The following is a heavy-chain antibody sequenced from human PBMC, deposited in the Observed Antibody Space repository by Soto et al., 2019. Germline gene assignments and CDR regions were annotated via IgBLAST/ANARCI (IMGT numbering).Heavy chain of an antibody. CDR2: IVVGSGNT. CDR1: GYTFTRSG. J-gene: IGHJ4*02. Sequence: GASVKVSCKASGYTFTRSGISWVRQARGQRLEWIGWIVVGSGNTNYAQKFQERVTITRDMSTSTAYMELSSLRSEDTAVYYCAAVAPYYYGSGSYSNYWGQGTLVTVSS. V-gene: IGHV1-58*02. CDR3: AAVAPYYYGSGSYSNY. D-gene: IGHD3-10*01.